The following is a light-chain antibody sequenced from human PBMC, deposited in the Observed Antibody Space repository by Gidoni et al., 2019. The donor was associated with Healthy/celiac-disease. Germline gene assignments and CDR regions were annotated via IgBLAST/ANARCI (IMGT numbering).Light chain of an antibody. CDR3: SSYTSSSTR. CDR1: SSDVGGYNY. Sequence: QSALTQPASVSGSPGQSITIPCTGTSSDVGGYNYVSWYQQHPGKAPKLMIYDVSNRPSGVSTRFSGSKSGNTASLTLSGLQAEDEADYYCSSYTSSSTRFGGGPKLTVL. J-gene: IGLJ2*01. CDR2: DVS. V-gene: IGLV2-14*01.